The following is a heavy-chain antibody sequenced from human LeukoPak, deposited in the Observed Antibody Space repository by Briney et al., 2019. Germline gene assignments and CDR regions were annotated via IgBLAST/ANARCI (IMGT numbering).Heavy chain of an antibody. J-gene: IGHJ4*02. V-gene: IGHV3-23*01. CDR3: AKGRGKTYYYDSSGYYSLNY. CDR1: GFTFSSYA. Sequence: GGSLRLSCAASGFTFSSYAMRWVRQAPGKGLEWVSAISGSGGSTYYADSVKGRFTISRDNSKNTLYLQMNSLRAEDTAVYYCAKGRGKTYYYDSSGYYSLNYWGQGTLVTVSS. CDR2: ISGSGGST. D-gene: IGHD3-22*01.